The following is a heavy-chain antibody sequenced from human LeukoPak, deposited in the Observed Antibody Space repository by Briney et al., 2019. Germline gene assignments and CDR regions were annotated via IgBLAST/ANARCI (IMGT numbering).Heavy chain of an antibody. J-gene: IGHJ5*02. V-gene: IGHV1-18*01. Sequence: VASVKVSCKASGYTLTSYGISWVRQAPGQGLEWMGWISAYNGNTNYAQKLQGRVTMTTDTSTSTAYMELRSLRSDDTAVYYCARTSYYDFWSGYSNWFDPWGQGTLVTVSS. D-gene: IGHD3-3*01. CDR1: GYTLTSYG. CDR2: ISAYNGNT. CDR3: ARTSYYDFWSGYSNWFDP.